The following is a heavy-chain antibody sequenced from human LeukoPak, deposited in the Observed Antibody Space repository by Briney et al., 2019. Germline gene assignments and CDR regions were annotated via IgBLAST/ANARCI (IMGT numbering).Heavy chain of an antibody. Sequence: PSETLSLTCTVSGGSISSYYWSWIRQPPGKGLEWIGYIYYSGSTNYNPSLKSRVTISVDTSKNQFSLKLSSVTAADTAVYYCARERRTSYMDVWGKGTTVTVSS. CDR2: IYYSGST. J-gene: IGHJ6*03. D-gene: IGHD1-7*01. CDR1: GGSISSYY. CDR3: ARERRTSYMDV. V-gene: IGHV4-59*01.